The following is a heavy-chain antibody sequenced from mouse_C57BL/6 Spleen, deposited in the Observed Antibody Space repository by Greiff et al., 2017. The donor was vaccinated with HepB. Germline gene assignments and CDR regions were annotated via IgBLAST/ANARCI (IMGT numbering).Heavy chain of an antibody. CDR2: INPGSGGT. V-gene: IGHV1-54*01. CDR1: GYAFTNYL. D-gene: IGHD2-3*01. J-gene: IGHJ2*01. CDR3: ARGRGYDHYFDY. Sequence: QVQLQQSGAELVRPGTSVKVSCKASGYAFTNYLIEWVKQRPGQGLEWIGVINPGSGGTNYNEKFKGKATLTADKSSSTAYMQLSSLTSEDAAVYFCARGRGYDHYFDYWGQGTTLTVSS.